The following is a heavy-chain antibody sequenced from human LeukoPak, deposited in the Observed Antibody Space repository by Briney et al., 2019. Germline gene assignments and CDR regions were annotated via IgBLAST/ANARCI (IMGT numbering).Heavy chain of an antibody. CDR1: GFTLSSYG. J-gene: IGHJ5*02. V-gene: IGHV3-33*01. Sequence: GGSLRLSCAASGFTLSSYGMHWVRQAPGKGLEWVAVIWYDGSNKYYADSVKGRFTISRDNSKNTLYLQMNSLRAEDTAVYYCARDLLMITFGGVISWGQGTLVTVSS. CDR3: ARDLLMITFGGVIS. D-gene: IGHD3-16*02. CDR2: IWYDGSNK.